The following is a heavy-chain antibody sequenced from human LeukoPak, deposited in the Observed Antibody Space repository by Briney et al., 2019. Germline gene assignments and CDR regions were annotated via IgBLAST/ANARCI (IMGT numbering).Heavy chain of an antibody. CDR1: GYTFTGYY. CDR3: ARGEQLVDYYYYMDV. V-gene: IGHV1-2*02. Sequence: ASVTVSCKASGYTFTGYYMHWVRQAPGQGLEWMGWINPNSGGTNYAQKFQGRVTMTRDTSISTAYMELSRLRSDDTAVYYCARGEQLVDYYYYMDVWGKGTTVTVSS. CDR2: INPNSGGT. J-gene: IGHJ6*03. D-gene: IGHD6-6*01.